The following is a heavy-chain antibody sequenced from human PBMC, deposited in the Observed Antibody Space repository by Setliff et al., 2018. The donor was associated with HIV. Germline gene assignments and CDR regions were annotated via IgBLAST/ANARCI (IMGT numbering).Heavy chain of an antibody. CDR2: ISSSGSTI. V-gene: IGHV3-11*01. CDR3: ARVRNPTVHTMYFDS. J-gene: IGHJ4*02. CDR1: GFTFSDYY. Sequence: PGGSLRLSCAASGFTFSDYYMSWIRQAPGKGLEWVSYISSSGSTIYYADSVKGRFTISRDNAKNSLYLQMNSLRAEDTAVYYCARVRNPTVHTMYFDSWGQGTLVTVSS. D-gene: IGHD4-4*01.